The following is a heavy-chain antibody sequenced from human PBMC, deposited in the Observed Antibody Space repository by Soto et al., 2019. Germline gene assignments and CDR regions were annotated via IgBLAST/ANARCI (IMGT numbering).Heavy chain of an antibody. CDR3: ASWHEREHAYDV. Sequence: PGGSLRLSCAAFGLTVSGKKYVAWVRQAPGKGLEWVSALYDVDGSFHADSVKGRFTTSSDSSKTTVYLQMNGLRPDDTAVYYCASWHEREHAYDVWGQGTTVTVPS. CDR2: LYDVDGS. V-gene: IGHV3-53*01. J-gene: IGHJ3*01. D-gene: IGHD1-1*01. CDR1: GLTVSGKKY.